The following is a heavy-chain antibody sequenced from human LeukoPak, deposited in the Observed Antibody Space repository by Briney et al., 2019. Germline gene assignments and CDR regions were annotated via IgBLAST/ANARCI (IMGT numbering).Heavy chain of an antibody. D-gene: IGHD3-16*01. CDR2: INWNGGST. CDR1: GFTFDDYG. Sequence: GGSLRLSCAASGFTFDDYGMSWVRQAPGKGLDWVSGINWNGGSTGYADAVKGRFTISRDNAKNSLYLQMNSLRAEDTALYYCARDLGVGDWFDPWGQGTLVTVSS. J-gene: IGHJ5*02. V-gene: IGHV3-20*04. CDR3: ARDLGVGDWFDP.